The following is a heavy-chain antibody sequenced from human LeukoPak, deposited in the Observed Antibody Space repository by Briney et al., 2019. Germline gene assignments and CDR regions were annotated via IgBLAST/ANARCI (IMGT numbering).Heavy chain of an antibody. J-gene: IGHJ4*02. CDR2: TTNKAHSYTT. Sequence: GGSLRLSCAVSGFTLSDHNMDRVRQAPGKGLEWVGRTTNKAHSYTTEYAASVKGRFTISSDDSQNSLYLQMNSLKTEDTAVYYCARETSSSFDYWGQGTLVTVSS. D-gene: IGHD6-6*01. CDR1: GFTLSDHN. CDR3: ARETSSSFDY. V-gene: IGHV3-72*01.